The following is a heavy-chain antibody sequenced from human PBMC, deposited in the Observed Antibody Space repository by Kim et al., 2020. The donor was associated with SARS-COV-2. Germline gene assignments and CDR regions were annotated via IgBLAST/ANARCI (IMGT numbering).Heavy chain of an antibody. J-gene: IGHJ4*02. V-gene: IGHV4-59*01. CDR1: GGSISSYY. CDR2: IYYSGST. Sequence: SETLSRTCTVSGGSISSYYWSWIRQPPGKGLEWIGYIYYSGSTNYNPSLKSRVTISVDTSKNQFSLKLSSVTAADTAVYYCARDRVRGGLDYWGQGTLVT. CDR3: ARDRVRGGLDY. D-gene: IGHD1-26*01.